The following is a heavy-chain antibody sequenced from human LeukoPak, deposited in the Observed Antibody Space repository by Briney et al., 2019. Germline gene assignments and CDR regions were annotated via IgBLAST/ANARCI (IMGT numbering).Heavy chain of an antibody. D-gene: IGHD5-18*01. J-gene: IGHJ4*02. CDR3: ARGYTALYYFDY. V-gene: IGHV3-23*01. CDR2: ISGSGGST. CDR1: GFTFSSYA. Sequence: SGGSLRLSCAASGFTFSSYAMSWVRQAPGKGLEWVSAISGSGGSTYYADSVKGRFTISRDNSKNTLYLQMNSLRAEDTAVYYCARGYTALYYFDYWGQGTLVTVSS.